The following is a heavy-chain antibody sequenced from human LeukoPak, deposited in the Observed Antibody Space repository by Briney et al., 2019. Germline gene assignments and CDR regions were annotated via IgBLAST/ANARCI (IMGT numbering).Heavy chain of an antibody. J-gene: IGHJ5*02. Sequence: ASVKVSCMASGYTFTGYYMHWVRQAPGQGLEWMGWINPNSGGTNYAQKFQVRVTMTRDTSISTAYMELSRLRSDDTAVYYCARGSSGWYVWFDPWGQGTLVTVSS. V-gene: IGHV1-2*02. D-gene: IGHD6-19*01. CDR3: ARGSSGWYVWFDP. CDR1: GYTFTGYY. CDR2: INPNSGGT.